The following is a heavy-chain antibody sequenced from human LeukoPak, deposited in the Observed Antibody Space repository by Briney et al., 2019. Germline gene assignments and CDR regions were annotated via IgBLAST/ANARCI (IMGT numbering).Heavy chain of an antibody. CDR2: IKSESDGGTT. J-gene: IGHJ5*02. D-gene: IGHD1-26*01. CDR3: TTSGWFDH. V-gene: IGHV3-15*01. CDR1: RFAFSQAW. Sequence: MTGGSLGLSCVASRFAFSQAWMSWVRQAPGKGLEWVGRIKSESDGGTTDYAAPVKGRFTISRDDSKNTLFLQMNSLQTEDTAVYYCTTSGWFDHWGQGTVFTLSS.